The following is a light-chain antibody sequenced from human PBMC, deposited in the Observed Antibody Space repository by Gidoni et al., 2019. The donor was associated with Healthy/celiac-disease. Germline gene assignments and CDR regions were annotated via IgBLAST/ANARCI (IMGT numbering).Light chain of an antibody. Sequence: IEMTQYPDSLAVSLGERATINCKSSQSVLYSSNNKNYLAWYQQKPGQPPKLLIYWASTRESGVPDRFSGSGSGTDLTLTISSLQAEDVAVYYCQQYYSTPRTFGQGTKVEI. CDR3: QQYYSTPRT. J-gene: IGKJ1*01. CDR2: WAS. V-gene: IGKV4-1*01. CDR1: QSVLYSSNNKNY.